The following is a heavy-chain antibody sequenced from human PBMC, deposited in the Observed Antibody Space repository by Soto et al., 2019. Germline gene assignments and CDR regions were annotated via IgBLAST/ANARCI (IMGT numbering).Heavy chain of an antibody. CDR2: ITGDGTNT. CDR3: TRYPIFDY. J-gene: IGHJ4*02. CDR1: GFTVTNYL. V-gene: IGHV3-74*01. Sequence: EVQLVESGGDLVQPGGSLRLSCAASGFTVTNYLMHWVRQTPGKGLVWVSRITGDGTNTIYDDSVKGRFTISRDNAKNTLFLQMNNLRAEDSAVYYCTRYPIFDYWGRGTVVTVSS.